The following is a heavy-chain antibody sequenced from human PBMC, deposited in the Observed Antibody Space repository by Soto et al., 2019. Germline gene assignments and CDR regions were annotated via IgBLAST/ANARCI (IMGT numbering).Heavy chain of an antibody. Sequence: PVGSVTLSCASSGFTCVSNYMSWVRLAPGKGLEWVSVIYSGRSTYYADSVKGRFTSSRDNSKNTLYLQMNSLRAEDTAVYYCARADSGSYYDAFDIWGQWTMVTVSS. CDR1: GFTCVSNY. CDR2: IYSGRST. D-gene: IGHD1-26*01. J-gene: IGHJ3*02. CDR3: ARADSGSYYDAFDI. V-gene: IGHV3-53*01.